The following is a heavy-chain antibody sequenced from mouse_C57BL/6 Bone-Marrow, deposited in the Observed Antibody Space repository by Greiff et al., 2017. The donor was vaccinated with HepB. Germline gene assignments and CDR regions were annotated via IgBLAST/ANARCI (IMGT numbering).Heavy chain of an antibody. CDR1: GYTFTDYN. CDR3: AKTSASSLFDD. D-gene: IGHD1-1*01. CDR2: INPNNGGT. J-gene: IGHJ2*01. V-gene: IGHV1-18*01. Sequence: VQLQQSGPELVKPGASVKIPCKASGYTFTDYNMDWVKQSHGKSLEWIGDINPNNGGTIYNQKFKGKATLTVDKSSSTAYMELRSLTSEDTAVYYCAKTSASSLFDDWGPSTTLTVSS.